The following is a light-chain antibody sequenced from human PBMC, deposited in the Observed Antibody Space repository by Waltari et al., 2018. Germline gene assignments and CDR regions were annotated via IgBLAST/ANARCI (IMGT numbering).Light chain of an antibody. J-gene: IGKJ5*01. V-gene: IGKV4-1*01. Sequence: DIVMTQSPDSLAVSLGERATINCKSSQNILYSSNNKNYLAWYQQKPGQPPKLLIYWASSRGSGVSDRFMGSGSGTDFTLTSSSLQAEDVAVYYCQEYYDTPITFGQGTRLEVK. CDR3: QEYYDTPIT. CDR1: QNILYSSNNKNY. CDR2: WAS.